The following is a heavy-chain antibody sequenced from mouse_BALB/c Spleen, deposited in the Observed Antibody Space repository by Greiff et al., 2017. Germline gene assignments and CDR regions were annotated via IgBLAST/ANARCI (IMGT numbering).Heavy chain of an antibody. Sequence: VQLQQSGAELMKPGASVKISCKATGYTFSSYWIEWVKQRPGHGLEWIGEILPGSGSTNYNEKFKGKATFTADTSSNTAYMQLSSLTSEDSAVYYCARGGGNYVYYAMDYWGQGTSVTVSS. J-gene: IGHJ4*01. V-gene: IGHV1-9*01. CDR3: ARGGGNYVYYAMDY. CDR2: ILPGSGST. D-gene: IGHD2-1*01. CDR1: GYTFSSYW.